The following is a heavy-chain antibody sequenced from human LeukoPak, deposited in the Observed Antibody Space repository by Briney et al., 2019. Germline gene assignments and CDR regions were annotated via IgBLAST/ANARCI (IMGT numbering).Heavy chain of an antibody. CDR2: ISYDGSNK. CDR3: AKEVDYGGNSGEIDY. J-gene: IGHJ4*02. CDR1: RFTFSSYG. V-gene: IGHV3-30*18. D-gene: IGHD4-23*01. Sequence: GGSLRLSCAASRFTFSSYGMHWVRQAPGKGLEWVAVISYDGSNKYYADSVKGRFTISRDNSKNTLYLQMNSLRAEDTAVYYCAKEVDYGGNSGEIDYWGQGTLVTVSS.